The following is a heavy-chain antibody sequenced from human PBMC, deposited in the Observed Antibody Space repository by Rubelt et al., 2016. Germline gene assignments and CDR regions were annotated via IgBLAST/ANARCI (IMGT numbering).Heavy chain of an antibody. CDR1: GSSISSDYY. V-gene: IGHV4-38-2*02. Sequence: QVQLQESGPGLVKPSETLSLTCSVSGSSISSDYYWGWIRQPPGKGLEWIGSLYHGGSTYYNPSLKSRVTISVDTSKNEFSLQLASGTAADTAVYYCVRERATVTTLFDYWGQGTLVTVSS. CDR3: VRERATVTTLFDY. J-gene: IGHJ4*02. D-gene: IGHD4-17*01. CDR2: LYHGGST.